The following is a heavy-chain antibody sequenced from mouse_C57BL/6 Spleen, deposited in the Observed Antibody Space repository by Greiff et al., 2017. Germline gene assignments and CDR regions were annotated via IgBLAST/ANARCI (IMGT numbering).Heavy chain of an antibody. V-gene: IGHV1-50*01. CDR1: GYTFTSYW. Sequence: QVQLQQSGAELVKPGASVKLSCKASGYTFTSYWMQWVKQRPGQGLEWIGEIDPSDSYTNYNQKFKGKATLTVDTSSSTAYMQLSSLTSEDSAVYYCARGSKEAMDDWGQGTSVTVSS. CDR3: ARGSKEAMDD. CDR2: IDPSDSYT. J-gene: IGHJ4*01. D-gene: IGHD1-1*01.